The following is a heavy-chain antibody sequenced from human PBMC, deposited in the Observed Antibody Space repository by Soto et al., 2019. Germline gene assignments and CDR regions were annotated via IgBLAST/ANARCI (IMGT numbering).Heavy chain of an antibody. CDR2: ISYDGSNK. CDR3: ARDRRSRSSSLDY. D-gene: IGHD6-6*01. CDR1: GFTFSSYA. V-gene: IGHV3-30-3*01. J-gene: IGHJ4*02. Sequence: GGSLRLSCAASGFTFSSYAMHWVRQAPGKGLEWVAVISYDGSNKYYADSVKGRFTISRDNSKNTLYLQMNSLRAEDTAVYYGARDRRSRSSSLDYWGQGTLVTVSS.